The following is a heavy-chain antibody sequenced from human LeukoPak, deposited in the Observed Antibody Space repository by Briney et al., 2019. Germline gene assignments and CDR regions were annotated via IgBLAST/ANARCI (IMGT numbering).Heavy chain of an antibody. CDR3: AKDRALPGGYSFDS. CDR1: GFTFSSYA. Sequence: GGSLRLSCAASGFTFSSYAISWVRQAPRKGLEWVSAISGSGGSTYYADSVKGRFTISRDTSKNTLSLQMNSLRPEDTAVYYCAKDRALPGGYSFDSWGQGTLVTVSS. CDR2: ISGSGGST. D-gene: IGHD2-2*01. J-gene: IGHJ4*02. V-gene: IGHV3-23*01.